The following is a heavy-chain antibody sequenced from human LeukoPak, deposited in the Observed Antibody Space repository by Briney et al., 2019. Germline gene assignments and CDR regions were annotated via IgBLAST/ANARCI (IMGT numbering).Heavy chain of an antibody. CDR2: ISGSSSTI. V-gene: IGHV3-48*02. CDR3: ARRFGY. J-gene: IGHJ4*02. CDR1: YA. D-gene: IGHD3-10*01. Sequence: YAMNWVRQAPGKGLEWVSHISGSSSTIYYADSVKGRFTISRDNAKNSLYLQMNSLRDEDTAVYYCARRFGYWGQGTLVTVSS.